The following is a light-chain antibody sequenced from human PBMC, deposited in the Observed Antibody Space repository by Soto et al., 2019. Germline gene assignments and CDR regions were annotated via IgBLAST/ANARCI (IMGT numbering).Light chain of an antibody. CDR3: QQYDNLLLT. V-gene: IGKV1-33*01. Sequence: DIHLTQSPSTLSASVGDRVTITCRASQSISSWLAWYQQKPGKAPKLLIYDASNLETGVPSRFSGSGSGTDFTFTISSLQPEDIATYYCQQYDNLLLTFGGGTKVDI. J-gene: IGKJ4*01. CDR1: QSISSW. CDR2: DAS.